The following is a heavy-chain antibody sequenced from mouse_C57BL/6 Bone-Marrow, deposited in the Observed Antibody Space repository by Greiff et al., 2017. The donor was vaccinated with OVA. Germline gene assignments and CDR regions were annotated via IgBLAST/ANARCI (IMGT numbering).Heavy chain of an antibody. CDR3: ARYSNHWYFDV. CDR1: GYTFTSYW. J-gene: IGHJ1*03. D-gene: IGHD2-5*01. Sequence: QVQLQQPGAELVKPGASVKMSCKASGYTFTSYWITWVKQRPGQGLEWIGDISPGSGSTNYNEKFKSKATVTGDTSSSTDYMQLSSLTSEDSAVYYCARYSNHWYFDVWGTGTTVTVSS. V-gene: IGHV1-55*01. CDR2: ISPGSGST.